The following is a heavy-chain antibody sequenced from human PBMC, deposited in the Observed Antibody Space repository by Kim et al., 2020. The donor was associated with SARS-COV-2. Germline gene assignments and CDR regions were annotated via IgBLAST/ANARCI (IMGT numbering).Heavy chain of an antibody. J-gene: IGHJ4*02. CDR1: GYTFTGYY. CDR2: INPNSGGT. V-gene: IGHV1-2*02. CDR3: ARNLGTTESILGNY. Sequence: ASVKVSCKASGYTFTGYYMHWVRQAPGQGLEWMGWINPNSGGTNYAQKFQGRVTMTRDTSISTAYMELSRLRSDDTAVYYCARNLGTTESILGNYWGQGTLVTVSS. D-gene: IGHD1-1*01.